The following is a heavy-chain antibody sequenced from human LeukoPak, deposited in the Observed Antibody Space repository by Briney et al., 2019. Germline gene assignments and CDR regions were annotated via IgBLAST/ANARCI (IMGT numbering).Heavy chain of an antibody. CDR3: ARALRWQGFDY. V-gene: IGHV3-66*02. Sequence: PGGSLRLSXAASGFTFSSNYMSWVRQAPGKGLEWVSVIYSGGSTYYADSVKGRFTISRDNSKNTLYLQMNSLRAEDTAVYYCARALRWQGFDYWGQGTLVTVSS. CDR2: IYSGGST. CDR1: GFTFSSNY. D-gene: IGHD4-23*01. J-gene: IGHJ4*02.